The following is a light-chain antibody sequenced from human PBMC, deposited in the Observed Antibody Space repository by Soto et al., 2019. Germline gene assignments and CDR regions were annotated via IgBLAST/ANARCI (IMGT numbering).Light chain of an antibody. Sequence: MSKSASSLTASIGDRVTITCGASQGIRNDLGWYQQKPGKAPKLLIYAASSLQSGVPSRFSGSGSGTDFTLTIASLQPEDFATYYCLQSYSPPFTFGPGTKVAIK. CDR1: QGIRND. V-gene: IGKV1-6*01. CDR2: AAS. J-gene: IGKJ3*01. CDR3: LQSYSPPFT.